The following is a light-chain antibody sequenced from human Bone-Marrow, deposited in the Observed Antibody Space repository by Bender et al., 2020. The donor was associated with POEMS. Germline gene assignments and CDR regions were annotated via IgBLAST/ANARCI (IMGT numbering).Light chain of an antibody. CDR1: NIGSKR. V-gene: IGLV3-21*02. Sequence: YVLTQPPSASVAPGQTASITCGGDNIGSKRVHWYQQKPGQAPVVVVYDDSDRPSGIPERFSGSSSGTTVTLTISGVQAEDEADYYCQSADSSGLYILFGGGTKLTVL. CDR2: DDS. J-gene: IGLJ2*01. CDR3: QSADSSGLYIL.